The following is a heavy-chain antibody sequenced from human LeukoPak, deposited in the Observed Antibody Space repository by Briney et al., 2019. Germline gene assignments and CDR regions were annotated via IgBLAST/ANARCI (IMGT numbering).Heavy chain of an antibody. CDR3: ARDGRDRRSPPLRDY. D-gene: IGHD1-26*01. CDR2: IYSGGST. CDR1: GFTFSSYW. V-gene: IGHV3-66*01. J-gene: IGHJ4*02. Sequence: GGSLRLSCAASGFTFSSYWMSWVRQAPGKGLEWVSVIYSGGSTYYADSVKGRFTISRDNSKNTLYLQMNSLRAEDTAVYYCARDGRDRRSPPLRDYWGQGTLVTVSS.